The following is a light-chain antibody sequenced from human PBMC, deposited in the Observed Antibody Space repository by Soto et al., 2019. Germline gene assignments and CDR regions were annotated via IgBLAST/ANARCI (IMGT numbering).Light chain of an antibody. J-gene: IGKJ3*01. Sequence: DIVMTQSPATLSVSPGERATLSCRASESTSGYLAWYQQKPGQAPRLLIYDASNRATGIPARFSGSGSGTDFTLTISSLEPEDFAVYYCQQRSNIFGPGTKVDIK. CDR3: QQRSNI. CDR1: ESTSGY. V-gene: IGKV3-11*01. CDR2: DAS.